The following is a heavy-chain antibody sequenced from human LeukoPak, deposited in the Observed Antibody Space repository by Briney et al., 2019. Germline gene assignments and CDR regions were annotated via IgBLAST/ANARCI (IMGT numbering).Heavy chain of an antibody. Sequence: GGPLSLLCSPSGLPQKCYWMLWLRQAPGKGGECVANIKQDGCEKYYVDSVKGRFTISRDNAKNSLYLQMNSLRAEDTAVYYCARIGRGGYDYPYYFDYWGQGTLVTVSS. CDR3: ARIGRGGYDYPYYFDY. CDR1: GLPQKCYW. V-gene: IGHV3-7*03. D-gene: IGHD5-12*01. CDR2: IKQDGCEK. J-gene: IGHJ4*02.